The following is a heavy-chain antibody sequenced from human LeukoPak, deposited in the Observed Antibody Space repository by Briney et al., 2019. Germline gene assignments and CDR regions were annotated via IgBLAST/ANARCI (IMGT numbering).Heavy chain of an antibody. Sequence: GSGPTLVNPTQTLTLTCTFSGFSLSTSGVGVGWIRQPPGKALEWLSLIYWDDDKRYSPSLKSRLTITKDTSKNQVVLTMTHMDPVDTATYYCAHKRSSWQGVCAFDIWGQGAMVTVSS. CDR1: GFSLSTSGVG. V-gene: IGHV2-5*02. CDR3: AHKRSSWQGVCAFDI. J-gene: IGHJ3*02. CDR2: IYWDDDK. D-gene: IGHD6-13*01.